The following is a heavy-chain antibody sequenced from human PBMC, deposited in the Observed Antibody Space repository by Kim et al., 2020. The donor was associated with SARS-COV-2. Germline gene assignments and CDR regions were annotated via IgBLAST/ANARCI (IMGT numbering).Heavy chain of an antibody. D-gene: IGHD2-15*01. CDR1: GASLRTYS. J-gene: IGHJ4*02. CDR2: MSYSGST. V-gene: IGHV4-34*01. CDR3: AARGYCGGGTFSFDY. Sequence: SETLSLTCAVSGASLRTYSWNWIRQSPRKGLEWIGEMSYSGSTDYNPSLRSRVTISLDPYNNRFSLRLTSVTAADMAVYYCAARGYCGGGTFSFDYWGQG.